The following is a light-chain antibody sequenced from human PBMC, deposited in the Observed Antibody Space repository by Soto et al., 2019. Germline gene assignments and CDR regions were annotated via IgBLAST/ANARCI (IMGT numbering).Light chain of an antibody. J-gene: IGKJ1*01. Sequence: EIVLTQSPGTLSLSPGERATLSCRASQSVSSNYLAWYQQKPGQAPRLLTFGASSRATGIPDRFSASGSGTDFTITISRLEPEDFAVYYCQQYGTSPWTFGQGTKVDIK. CDR3: QQYGTSPWT. V-gene: IGKV3-20*01. CDR1: QSVSSNY. CDR2: GAS.